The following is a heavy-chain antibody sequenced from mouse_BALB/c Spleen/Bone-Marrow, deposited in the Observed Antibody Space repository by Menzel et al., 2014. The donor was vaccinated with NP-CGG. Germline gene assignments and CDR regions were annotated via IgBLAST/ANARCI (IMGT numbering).Heavy chain of an antibody. CDR1: GFNIKDTY. J-gene: IGHJ3*01. Sequence: VQLQQPGAELVKPGASVKLSCTASGFNIKDTYMHWVKQRPEQGLEWIGRIDPANGNTKYDPKFQGEAAITADTSSNTAYLQLSSLTSEDTAVYYCARGRMITDWGQGTLVTVSA. CDR3: ARGRMITD. V-gene: IGHV14-3*02. CDR2: IDPANGNT. D-gene: IGHD2-4*01.